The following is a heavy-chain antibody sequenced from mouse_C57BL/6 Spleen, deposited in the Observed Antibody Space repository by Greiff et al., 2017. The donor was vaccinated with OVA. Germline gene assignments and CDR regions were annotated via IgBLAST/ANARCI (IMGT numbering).Heavy chain of an antibody. Sequence: QVQLQQPGAELVMPGASVKLSCKASGYTFTSYWMHWVKQRPGQGLEWIGEIDPSDSYTNYNQKFKGKSTLTVDKSSSTAYMQRSSLTSEDSAVYYCARGVLWSSYAMDYWGQGTSVTVSS. J-gene: IGHJ4*01. V-gene: IGHV1-69*01. CDR2: IDPSDSYT. CDR1: GYTFTSYW. CDR3: ARGVLWSSYAMDY. D-gene: IGHD1-1*02.